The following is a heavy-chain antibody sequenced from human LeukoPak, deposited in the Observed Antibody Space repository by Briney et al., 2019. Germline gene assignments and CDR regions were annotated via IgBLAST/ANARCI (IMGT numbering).Heavy chain of an antibody. CDR1: GYTFTSYG. J-gene: IGHJ5*02. D-gene: IGHD4-11*01. V-gene: IGHV1-18*01. CDR3: ARGGDSNYDNWFDP. CDR2: ISAYNGNT. Sequence: ASVKVSCKASGYTFTSYGISWVRQAPGQGLEWMRCISAYNGNTNYAQKLQGRVTMTTDTSTSTAYMELRSLRSDDTAVYYCARGGDSNYDNWFDPWGQGTLVTVSS.